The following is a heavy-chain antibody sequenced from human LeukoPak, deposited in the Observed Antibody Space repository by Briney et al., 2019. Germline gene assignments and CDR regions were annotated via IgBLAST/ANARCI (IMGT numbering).Heavy chain of an antibody. CDR2: INTNTGNP. CDR1: VYTFTSYA. CDR3: ARVMLQMATIVSWFDP. D-gene: IGHD5-24*01. Sequence: ASVKVSCKASVYTFTSYAMNWVRLAPGQGLEWMGWINTNTGNPTYAQGFTGRFVFSLDTSVSTAYLQISSLKAEDTAVYYCARVMLQMATIVSWFDPWGQGTLVTVSS. V-gene: IGHV7-4-1*02. J-gene: IGHJ5*02.